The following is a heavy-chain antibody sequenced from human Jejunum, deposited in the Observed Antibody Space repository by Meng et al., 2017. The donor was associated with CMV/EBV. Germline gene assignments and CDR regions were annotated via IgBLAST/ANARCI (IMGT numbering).Heavy chain of an antibody. J-gene: IGHJ4*02. CDR3: ARGSFPSGSYSEY. CDR1: GYTFSSYD. D-gene: IGHD1-26*01. CDR2: MNPNNGNS. V-gene: IGHV1-8*01. Sequence: KASGYTFSSYDINWVRQAAGQGLELMGYMNPNNGNSVVVQKFQGRVSMTRDTSISTAYMELSGLTSEDTAVYYCARGSFPSGSYSEYWGQGTLVTVSS.